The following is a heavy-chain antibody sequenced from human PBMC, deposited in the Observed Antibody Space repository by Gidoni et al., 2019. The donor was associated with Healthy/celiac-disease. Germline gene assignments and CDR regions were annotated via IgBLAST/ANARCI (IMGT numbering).Heavy chain of an antibody. V-gene: IGHV1-3*01. D-gene: IGHD2-15*01. J-gene: IGHJ5*02. CDR1: GYTFTSYA. CDR2: INAGNGNT. Sequence: VQLVQSGAEVKKPGASVTVSCKASGYTFTSYAMHWVRQAPGQRLEWMGWINAGNGNTKYSQKFQGRVTITRDTSASTAYMELSSLRSEDTAVYYCAREGAGYCSGGSCYRGGFDPWGQGTLVTVSS. CDR3: AREGAGYCSGGSCYRGGFDP.